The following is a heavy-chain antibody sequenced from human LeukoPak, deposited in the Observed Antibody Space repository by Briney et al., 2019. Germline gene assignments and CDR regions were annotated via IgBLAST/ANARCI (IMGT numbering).Heavy chain of an antibody. J-gene: IGHJ6*03. D-gene: IGHD3-3*01. CDR2: INPNSGGT. CDR1: GYTFTGYY. Sequence: ASVKVSCKASGYTFTGYYMHWVRQAPGQGLEWMGWINPNSGGTNYAQKFQGRVTMTRDTSISTAYMELSRLRSDDTAVYYCARSALEWLLPHSYGSYMDVWGKGTTVTVSS. V-gene: IGHV1-2*02. CDR3: ARSALEWLLPHSYGSYMDV.